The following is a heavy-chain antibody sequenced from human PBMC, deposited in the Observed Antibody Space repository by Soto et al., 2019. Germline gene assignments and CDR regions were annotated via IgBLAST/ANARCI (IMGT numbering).Heavy chain of an antibody. Sequence: QITLKESGPTLVKPTQTLTLTCTFSGFSLSTSGVGVGWIRQPPGKALEWLAFIYWDDDKRYSPSLKSRHTITKNTSKNQVVLTMTNMDLVDTSTYYCAHRPIVVAGTRGFAWFDPWCQGTLVTVSS. J-gene: IGHJ5*02. V-gene: IGHV2-5*02. CDR1: GFSLSTSGVG. CDR2: IYWDDDK. D-gene: IGHD6-19*01. CDR3: AHRPIVVAGTRGFAWFDP.